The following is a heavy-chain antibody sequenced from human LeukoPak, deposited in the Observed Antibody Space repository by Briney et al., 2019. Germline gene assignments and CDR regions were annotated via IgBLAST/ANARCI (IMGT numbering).Heavy chain of an antibody. CDR1: GDSVSRNSAA. Sequence: QTLSLTCAISGDSVSRNSAAWNWIRQPPSRCLEWLGRTYYRFKWNNDYAVSVKRRITINPDTSKNQFSLKLNSVTPEDTAVYYCARVGSGWYDNWFDPWGQGTLVTVSS. CDR2: TYYRFKWNN. V-gene: IGHV6-1*01. D-gene: IGHD6-19*01. J-gene: IGHJ5*02. CDR3: ARVGSGWYDNWFDP.